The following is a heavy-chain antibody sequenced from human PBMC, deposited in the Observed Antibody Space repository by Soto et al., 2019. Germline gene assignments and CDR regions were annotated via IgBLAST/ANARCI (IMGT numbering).Heavy chain of an antibody. V-gene: IGHV1-8*01. J-gene: IGHJ6*02. CDR1: GYTFTSYD. D-gene: IGHD7-27*01. Sequence: ASVKVSCKASGYTFTSYDINWVRQATGQGLEWMGWMNPNSGNTGYAQKFQGRGTMTRNTSISTAYMKLSSLRSEDTAVYYCASLPWANYYYSGMDVWGQGTTVTVSS. CDR2: MNPNSGNT. CDR3: ASLPWANYYYSGMDV.